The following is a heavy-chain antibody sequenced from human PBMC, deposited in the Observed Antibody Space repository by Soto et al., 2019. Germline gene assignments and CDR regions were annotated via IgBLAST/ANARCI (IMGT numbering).Heavy chain of an antibody. CDR3: AHKGGRGAGMDV. J-gene: IGHJ6*02. V-gene: IGHV2-5*02. CDR2: IYWDEDK. D-gene: IGHD2-15*01. Sequence: QITLKESGPTLVKPTQTLTLTCTLSGFSLSTSGLGVGWIRQPPGKALEWLALIYWDEDKRYSPSLKSRLTNSKDTSTIEVGLTMTNMDPVDTGTYYCAHKGGRGAGMDVWGQGATVTVSS. CDR1: GFSLSTSGLG.